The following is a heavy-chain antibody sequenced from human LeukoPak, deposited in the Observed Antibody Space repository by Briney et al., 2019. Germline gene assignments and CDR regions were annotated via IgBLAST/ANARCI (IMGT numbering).Heavy chain of an antibody. CDR3: ARHGLRIGWFDS. V-gene: IGHV4-34*01. CDR1: GFTFSDYY. J-gene: IGHJ5*01. D-gene: IGHD1-26*01. Sequence: PGGSLRLSCAASGFTFSDYYMSWIRQPPGKGLEWIGEINHSGSTNYKPSLKSRVTISVDTSKNQFSLKLSSVTAADTAVYYCARHGLRIGWFDSWGQGTLVTVSS. CDR2: INHSGST.